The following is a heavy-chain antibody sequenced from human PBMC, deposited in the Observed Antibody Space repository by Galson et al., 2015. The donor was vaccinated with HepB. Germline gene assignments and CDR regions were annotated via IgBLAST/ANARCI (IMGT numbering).Heavy chain of an antibody. CDR2: INPSGGST. V-gene: IGHV1-46*01. CDR1: GYTFTSYY. D-gene: IGHD5-18*01. J-gene: IGHJ4*02. CDR3: ARDRDTAMVTNYFDY. Sequence: SVKVSCKASGYTFTSYYMHWVRQAPGQGLEWMGIINPSGGSTSYAQKFQGRVTMTRDTSTSTVYMELSSLRSEDTAVYYCARDRDTAMVTNYFDYWGQGTLVTVSS.